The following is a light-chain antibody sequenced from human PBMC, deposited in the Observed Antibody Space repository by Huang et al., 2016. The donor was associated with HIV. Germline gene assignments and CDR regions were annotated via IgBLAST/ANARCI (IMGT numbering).Light chain of an antibody. V-gene: IGKV3D-15*01. J-gene: IGKJ4*01. Sequence: EIVMTQSPATLSVSPGERATFSCRASQSVSSNLAWYQPKPGQSPRLLIYGASTRATGIPARCSGSGSGTEFTLTISSLQSEDFAVYYCQQYNDWPPLTFGGGTKVEIK. CDR2: GAS. CDR1: QSVSSN. CDR3: QQYNDWPPLT.